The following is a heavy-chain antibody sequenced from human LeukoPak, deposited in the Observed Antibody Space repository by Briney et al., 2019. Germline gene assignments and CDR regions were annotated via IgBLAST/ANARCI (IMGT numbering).Heavy chain of an antibody. Sequence: GTSLRLSCAASGFTFTSYGMHWVRQAPGKGLEWVALITYDGYYKYYSDSVKGRFTISSDTSKNTLYLQMNSLRAEDTAVYYCARDRSSYEFYFDYWGQGTLVTVSS. V-gene: IGHV3-30*03. CDR1: GFTFTSYG. D-gene: IGHD5-12*01. CDR3: ARDRSSYEFYFDY. J-gene: IGHJ4*02. CDR2: ITYDGYYK.